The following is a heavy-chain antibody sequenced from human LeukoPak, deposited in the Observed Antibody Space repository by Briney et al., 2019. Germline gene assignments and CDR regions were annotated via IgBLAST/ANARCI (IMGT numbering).Heavy chain of an antibody. V-gene: IGHV4-30-4*01. CDR3: ARYVRRYCSSTSCYPTYGMDV. D-gene: IGHD2-2*01. Sequence: SETLSLTCTVSGGSISSGDYYWSWIRQPPGTGLEWIGYIYYSGSTYYNPSLKSRVTISVDTSKNQFSLKLSSVTAADTAVYYCARYVRRYCSSTSCYPTYGMDVWGQGTTVTVSS. CDR2: IYYSGST. CDR1: GGSISSGDYY. J-gene: IGHJ6*02.